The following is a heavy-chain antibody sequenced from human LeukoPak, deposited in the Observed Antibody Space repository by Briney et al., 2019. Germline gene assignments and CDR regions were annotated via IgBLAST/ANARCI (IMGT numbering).Heavy chain of an antibody. CDR1: GFTFSSYE. J-gene: IGHJ4*02. V-gene: IGHV3-48*03. Sequence: PGGSLRLSCAASGFTFSSYEMNWVRQAPGKGLEWVSYISSSGSTIYYADSVKGRFTISRDNAKNSLYLQMNSLRAEDTAVYYCAKRLLWFGEFDSFDYWGQGTLVTVSS. CDR3: AKRLLWFGEFDSFDY. D-gene: IGHD3-10*01. CDR2: ISSSGSTI.